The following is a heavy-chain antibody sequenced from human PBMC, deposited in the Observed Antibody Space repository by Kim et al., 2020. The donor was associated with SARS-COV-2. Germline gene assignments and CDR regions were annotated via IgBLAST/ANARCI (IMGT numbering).Heavy chain of an antibody. J-gene: IGHJ6*02. Sequence: GGSLRLSCAASGFTFSSYGMHWVRQAPGKGLEWVAVISYDGSNKYYADSVKGRFTISIDNSKNTLYLQMNSLRAEYTAVYYCAKDNGYNIYYYYYYGMDVWGQGTTVTVSS. D-gene: IGHD3-9*01. CDR3: AKDNGYNIYYYYYYGMDV. CDR1: GFTFSSYG. CDR2: ISYDGSNK. V-gene: IGHV3-30*18.